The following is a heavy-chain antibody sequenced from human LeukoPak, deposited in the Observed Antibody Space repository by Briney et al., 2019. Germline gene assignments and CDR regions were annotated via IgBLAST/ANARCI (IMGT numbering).Heavy chain of an antibody. D-gene: IGHD3-22*01. CDR3: ARGPRYYYDSSGYY. V-gene: IGHV4-34*01. Sequence: SETLSLTCAVYGGSFSGYYWSWIRQPPGKGLEWIGEINHSGSTNYNPSLKNRVTISVDTSKNQFSLKLSSVTAADTAVYYCARGPRYYYDSSGYYWGQGTLVTVSS. CDR2: INHSGST. CDR1: GGSFSGYY. J-gene: IGHJ4*02.